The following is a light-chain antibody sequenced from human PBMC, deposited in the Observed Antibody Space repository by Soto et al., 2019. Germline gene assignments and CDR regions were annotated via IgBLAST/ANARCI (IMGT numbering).Light chain of an antibody. CDR2: DAS. J-gene: IGKJ1*01. V-gene: IGKV1-5*01. CDR1: QSISSW. Sequence: DIQMTQSPSTQSASVGDRVTITCRASQSISSWLAWYQQKPGKAPKLLIYDASGLESGVPSRFSGSGSGTEFTLTISSLQPDDFATYYCQQYNSYWTFGQGTKV. CDR3: QQYNSYWT.